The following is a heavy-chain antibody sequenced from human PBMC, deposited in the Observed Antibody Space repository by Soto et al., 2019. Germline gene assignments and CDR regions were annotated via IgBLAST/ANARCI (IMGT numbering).Heavy chain of an antibody. D-gene: IGHD5-18*01. J-gene: IGHJ3*02. Sequence: LSLTCAVYGGSFSGYYWSWIRQPPGKGLEWIGEINHSGSTNYNPSLKSRVTISVDTSKNQFSLKLSSVTAADTAVYYCAREGVTHAFDIWGQGTMVTVSS. CDR1: GGSFSGYY. CDR3: AREGVTHAFDI. V-gene: IGHV4-34*01. CDR2: INHSGST.